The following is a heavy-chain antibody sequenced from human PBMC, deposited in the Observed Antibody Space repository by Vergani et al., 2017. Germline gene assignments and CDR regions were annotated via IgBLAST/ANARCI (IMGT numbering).Heavy chain of an antibody. CDR2: ILPIFGTA. CDR1: GGTFSSYA. J-gene: IGHJ4*02. CDR3: ARDPTPAFTVTTFQKVYYFDY. D-gene: IGHD4-17*01. Sequence: QVQLVQSGAEVKKPGSSVKVSCKASGGTFSSYAISWVRQAPGQGLEWMGGILPIFGTANYAQKFQGRVTITADESTSTAYMELSSLRSADTAVYYCARDPTPAFTVTTFQKVYYFDYWGQGTLVTVSS. V-gene: IGHV1-69*01.